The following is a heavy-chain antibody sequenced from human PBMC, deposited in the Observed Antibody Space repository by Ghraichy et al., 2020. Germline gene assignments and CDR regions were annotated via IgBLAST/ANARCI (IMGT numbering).Heavy chain of an antibody. CDR3: ARCSAVGRIYYYDGMDG. CDR2: ITISSSFK. V-gene: IGHV3-48*02. D-gene: IGHD4-23*01. J-gene: IGHJ6*02. CDR1: GLSDYS. Sequence: GGSLRLSCVGSGLSDYSMNWVRQSPGKGLELISYITISSSFKSYADSVKGRFSISRDNAQNSLYLQMNRLRDEDTAVDYCARCSAVGRIYYYDGMDGWGQGSTGMVS.